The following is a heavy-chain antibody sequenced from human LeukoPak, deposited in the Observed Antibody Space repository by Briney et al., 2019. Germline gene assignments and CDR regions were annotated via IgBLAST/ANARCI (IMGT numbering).Heavy chain of an antibody. Sequence: GGSLRLSCAASGFTFSSYGMPWVRQAPGKGLEWVAVISYDGSNKYYADSVKGRFTISRDNSKNTLYLQMNSLRAEDTAVYYCAKDAYAGYCSGGSCLMNNYWGQGTLVTVSS. CDR1: GFTFSSYG. V-gene: IGHV3-30*18. CDR2: ISYDGSNK. CDR3: AKDAYAGYCSGGSCLMNNY. J-gene: IGHJ4*02. D-gene: IGHD2-15*01.